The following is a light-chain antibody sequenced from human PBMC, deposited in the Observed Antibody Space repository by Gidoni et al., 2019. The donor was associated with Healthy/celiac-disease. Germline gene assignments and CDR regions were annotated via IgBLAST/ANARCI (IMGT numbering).Light chain of an antibody. Sequence: EFVLTKSPATLSLSPGERATLSCRASQSVSSYLAWYQQKPGQAPRLLIYDASNRATGIPARFSGSGSGTDFTLTISSLEPEDFAVYYCQQRSNGLTFGGGTKVEIK. V-gene: IGKV3-11*01. CDR3: QQRSNGLT. CDR2: DAS. CDR1: QSVSSY. J-gene: IGKJ4*01.